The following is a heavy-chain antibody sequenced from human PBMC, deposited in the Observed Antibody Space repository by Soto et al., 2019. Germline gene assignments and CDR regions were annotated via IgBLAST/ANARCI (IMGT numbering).Heavy chain of an antibody. CDR1: GYSFTSYW. D-gene: IGHD5-18*01. V-gene: IGHV5-51*01. J-gene: IGHJ6*02. CDR3: AREGQLWNYYYYYGMDV. Sequence: GESLKISCKGSGYSFTSYWIGWVRQMPGKALEWMGIIYPGDSDTRYSPSFQGQVTISADKSISTAYLQWSSLKASDTAMYYCAREGQLWNYYYYYGMDVWGQGTTVTVSS. CDR2: IYPGDSDT.